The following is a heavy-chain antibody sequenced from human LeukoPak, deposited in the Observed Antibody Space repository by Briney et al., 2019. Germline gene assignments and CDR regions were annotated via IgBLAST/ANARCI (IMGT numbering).Heavy chain of an antibody. V-gene: IGHV1-8*03. CDR3: ARRGCSSTSCPRVLYYYYYMDV. Sequence: ASVKVSCKASGYTFTSYDINWVRQATGQGLEWMGWMNPNSGNTGYAQKFQGRVTITRNTSISTAYMELSSLRSEDTAVYYCARRGCSSTSCPRVLYYYYYMDVWGKGTTVTVSS. CDR1: GYTFTSYD. CDR2: MNPNSGNT. D-gene: IGHD2-2*01. J-gene: IGHJ6*03.